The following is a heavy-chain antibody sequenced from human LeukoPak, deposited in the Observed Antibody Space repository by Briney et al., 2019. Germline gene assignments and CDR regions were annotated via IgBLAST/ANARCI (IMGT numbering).Heavy chain of an antibody. Sequence: GGSLRLSCAASGFTFSSYSMNWVRQAPGKGLEWVSYISSSSSTIYYADSVKGRFTISRDNSKNTLYLQMNSLRAEDTAVYYCAKGGYGSGSYPGNYWGQGTLVTVSS. CDR1: GFTFSSYS. CDR3: AKGGYGSGSYPGNY. CDR2: ISSSSSTI. D-gene: IGHD3-10*01. J-gene: IGHJ4*02. V-gene: IGHV3-48*01.